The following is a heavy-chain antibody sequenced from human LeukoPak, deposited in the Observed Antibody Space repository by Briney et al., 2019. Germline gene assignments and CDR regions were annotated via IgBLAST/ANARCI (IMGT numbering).Heavy chain of an antibody. CDR1: GFTVSSNY. D-gene: IGHD6-6*01. CDR3: ARTKLDIAAPYFDY. Sequence: GGSLRLSCAASGFTVSSNYMSWVRQAPGKGLEWVSVIYSGGSTYYADSVKGRFTISRDNSKNTLYLQMNSLRAEDTAVYYCARTKLDIAAPYFDYWGQGTLVTVSS. V-gene: IGHV3-53*01. J-gene: IGHJ4*02. CDR2: IYSGGST.